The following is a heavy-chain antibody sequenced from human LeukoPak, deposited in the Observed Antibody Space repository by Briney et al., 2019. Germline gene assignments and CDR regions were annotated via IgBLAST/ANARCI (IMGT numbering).Heavy chain of an antibody. V-gene: IGHV3-21*01. CDR3: ARDYVQDY. J-gene: IGHJ4*02. CDR2: ISSSSSYI. Sequence: PGGSLRLSRAASGFTFSSYSMNWVRQAPGKGLEWVSSISSSSSYIYYADSVKGRFTISRDNAKNSLYLQMHRLRDEDTAVYYCARDYVQDYWGQGTLVTVSS. D-gene: IGHD3-16*01. CDR1: GFTFSSYS.